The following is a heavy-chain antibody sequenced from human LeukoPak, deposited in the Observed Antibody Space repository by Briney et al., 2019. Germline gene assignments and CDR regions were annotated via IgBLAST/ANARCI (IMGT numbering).Heavy chain of an antibody. CDR2: INSDGTST. J-gene: IGHJ3*02. CDR1: GFTFSKYY. CDR3: ARVGYCSGGSCYSAFAFDI. V-gene: IGHV3-74*03. Sequence: PGGSLRLSCAASGFTFSKYYVHWVRQAPGKGLVWVSRINSDGTSTTYADSVRGRFTVSRDNAKNTLYLQMNSLRAEDTALYYCARVGYCSGGSCYSAFAFDIWGQGTMVTVSS. D-gene: IGHD2-15*01.